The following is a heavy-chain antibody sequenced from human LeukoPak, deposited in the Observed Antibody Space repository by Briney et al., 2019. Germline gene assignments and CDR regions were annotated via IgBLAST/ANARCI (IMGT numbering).Heavy chain of an antibody. D-gene: IGHD6-19*01. J-gene: IGHJ4*02. CDR1: GFIVSSNY. V-gene: IGHV3-53*01. Sequence: PGGSLRLSCAASGFIVSSNYMSRVRQAPGKGLEWVSVIYSGGSTYYADSVKGRFTISRDNSKNTLYLQMNSLRAEDTAVYYCAGSSGWYYFDYWGQGTLVTVSS. CDR2: IYSGGST. CDR3: AGSSGWYYFDY.